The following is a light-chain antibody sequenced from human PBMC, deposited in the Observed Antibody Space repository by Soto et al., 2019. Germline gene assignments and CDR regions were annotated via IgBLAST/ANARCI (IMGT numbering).Light chain of an antibody. J-gene: IGKJ4*01. Sequence: DIVVTQSPATLSLSPGERATLSCRASQSVSSYLAWYQQKPGQAPRLLIYDASNRATGIPARFSGSGSGTDFTLTISNLEPEDFAVYYCQQRSNWPLTFGGGTKVDIK. CDR2: DAS. CDR1: QSVSSY. V-gene: IGKV3-11*01. CDR3: QQRSNWPLT.